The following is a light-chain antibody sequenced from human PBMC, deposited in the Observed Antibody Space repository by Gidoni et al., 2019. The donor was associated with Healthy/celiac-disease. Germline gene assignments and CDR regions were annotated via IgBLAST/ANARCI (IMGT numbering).Light chain of an antibody. CDR2: EDN. J-gene: IGLJ3*02. CDR1: SGSIASNY. CDR3: QSYDSSNRWV. V-gene: IGLV6-57*02. Sequence: NFMLPQPHSVSESPGKTVTIPCTGSSGSIASNYVQWYQQRPGSAPTTVIYEDNQRPSWVPDRFSGSIDSSSNSASLTISGLKTEDEADYYCQSYDSSNRWVFGGGTKLTVL.